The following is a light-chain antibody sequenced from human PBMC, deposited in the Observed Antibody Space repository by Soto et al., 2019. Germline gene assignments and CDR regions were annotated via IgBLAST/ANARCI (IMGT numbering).Light chain of an antibody. J-gene: IGKJ5*01. CDR1: QSVNSN. CDR3: QQYSKWPIT. CDR2: GIY. Sequence: EIVMTQSPATLSVSPGERSTLSCMASQSVNSNYLAWYQQHPGQPPRLLIYGIYTRATGIPARFSGSGSGTEFSLTISSLQSEDFAVYYCQQYSKWPITFGQGTRLDIK. V-gene: IGKV3-15*01.